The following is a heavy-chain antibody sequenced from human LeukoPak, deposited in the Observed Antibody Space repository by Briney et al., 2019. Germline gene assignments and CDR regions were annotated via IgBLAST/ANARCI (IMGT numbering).Heavy chain of an antibody. D-gene: IGHD6-19*01. CDR2: IYDSGST. CDR1: GGPFSGSY. CDR3: ARGSRGKQWPKY. Sequence: SETLSLTCAVSGGPFSGSYWTWIRRPPGKGLEWIGSIYDSGSTYYNPSLKSRVTISVDTSKNQFSLKLNSVTAADTAVYYCARGSRGKQWPKYWGQGTLVTVSS. J-gene: IGHJ4*02. V-gene: IGHV4-34*01.